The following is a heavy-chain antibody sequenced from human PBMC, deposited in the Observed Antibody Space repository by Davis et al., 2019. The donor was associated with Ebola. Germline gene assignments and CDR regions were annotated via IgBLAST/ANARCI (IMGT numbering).Heavy chain of an antibody. V-gene: IGHV5-51*01. Sequence: GESLKISCKGSGYSFTSYWIGWVRQMPGKGLEWMGIIYPGDSDTRYSPSFQGQVTISADKSISTAYLQWSSLKASDTAMYYCARTGSVEMATISAFDIWGQGTMVTVSS. J-gene: IGHJ3*02. CDR1: GYSFTSYW. CDR2: IYPGDSDT. D-gene: IGHD5-24*01. CDR3: ARTGSVEMATISAFDI.